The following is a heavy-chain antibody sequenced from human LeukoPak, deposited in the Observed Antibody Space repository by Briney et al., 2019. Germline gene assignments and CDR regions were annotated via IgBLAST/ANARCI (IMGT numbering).Heavy chain of an antibody. CDR3: ARGQGASRGWFDP. CDR1: GFTVSSNY. V-gene: IGHV3-53*01. J-gene: IGHJ5*02. CDR2: FYSGGST. D-gene: IGHD4/OR15-4a*01. Sequence: GGSLRLSCAASGFTVSSNYVSWVRQAPGKGLEWVSVFYSGGSTYYADSVQGRFTLSRDNSKDTVYLQMNSLRAEDTAVYYCARGQGASRGWFDPWGQGTLVTVSS.